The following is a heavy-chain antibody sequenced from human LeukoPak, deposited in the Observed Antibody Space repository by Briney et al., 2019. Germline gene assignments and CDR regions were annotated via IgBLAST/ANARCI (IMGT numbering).Heavy chain of an antibody. CDR2: IYYSGST. J-gene: IGHJ6*03. V-gene: IGHV4-59*02. Sequence: PGGSLRLSCAASGFTVSSNYMSWVRQAPGKELEWIGYIYYSGSTNYNPSLKSRVTISVDTSKNQFSLKLSSVTAADTAVYYCARGGIYFDWLSEANYYYYMDVWGKGTTVTISS. D-gene: IGHD3-9*01. CDR1: GFTVSSNY. CDR3: ARGGIYFDWLSEANYYYYMDV.